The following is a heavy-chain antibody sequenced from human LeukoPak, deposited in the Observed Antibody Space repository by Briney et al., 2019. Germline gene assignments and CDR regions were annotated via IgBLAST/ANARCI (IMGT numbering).Heavy chain of an antibody. CDR2: IWYDGSNK. CDR3: AREPDYGGKKGAFDI. V-gene: IGHV3-33*08. Sequence: PGGSLRLSCAASGFTFSSYAMSWVRQAPGKGLEWVAVIWYDGSNKYYADSVKGRFTISRDNSKNTLYLQMNSLRAEDTAVYSCAREPDYGGKKGAFDIWGQGTMVTVSS. D-gene: IGHD4-23*01. J-gene: IGHJ3*02. CDR1: GFTFSSYA.